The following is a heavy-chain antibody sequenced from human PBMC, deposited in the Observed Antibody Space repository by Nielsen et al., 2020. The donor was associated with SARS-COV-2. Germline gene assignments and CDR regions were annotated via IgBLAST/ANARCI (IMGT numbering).Heavy chain of an antibody. D-gene: IGHD3-10*01. CDR3: ARGSNYGYNWFDP. CDR2: IKTSGGST. J-gene: IGHJ5*02. Sequence: GGSLRLSCAASGFTFSDYAMAWVRQAPGKGLEWVSVIKTSGGSTYYADSVKGRCTISRDNSKNTLYLQMNSLRAEDTAVYYCARGSNYGYNWFDPWGQGTLVTVSS. V-gene: IGHV3-23*01. CDR1: GFTFSDYA.